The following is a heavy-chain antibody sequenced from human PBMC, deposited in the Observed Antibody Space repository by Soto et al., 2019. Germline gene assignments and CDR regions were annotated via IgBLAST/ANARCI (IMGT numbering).Heavy chain of an antibody. CDR3: ARQGDNYYDSSGYIDY. Sequence: LCLTCSVSCGSVIGGGCCWIWIQKTPGKGLEWIGYIYYSGSTNYNPSLKSRVTISVDTSKNQFSLKLSSVTAADTAVYYCARQGDNYYDSSGYIDYWGQGTLVTVSS. D-gene: IGHD3-22*01. V-gene: IGHV4-61*08. CDR2: IYYSGST. CDR1: CGSVIGGGCC. J-gene: IGHJ4*02.